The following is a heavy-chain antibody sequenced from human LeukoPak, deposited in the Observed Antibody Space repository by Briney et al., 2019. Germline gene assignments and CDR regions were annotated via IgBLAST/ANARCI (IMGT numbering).Heavy chain of an antibody. CDR2: IVPHSGGT. D-gene: IGHD2-2*01. Sequence: ASVKVSCKASGYTFTFYYIHWVRHAPGQGLEWMGWIVPHSGGTNYAQNYQGRITMTRDTSISTAYMELSSLKSDDTAVYYCARNAYCDSTNCYAWFDPWGQGTLVTVSS. J-gene: IGHJ5*02. V-gene: IGHV1-2*02. CDR3: ARNAYCDSTNCYAWFDP. CDR1: GYTFTFYY.